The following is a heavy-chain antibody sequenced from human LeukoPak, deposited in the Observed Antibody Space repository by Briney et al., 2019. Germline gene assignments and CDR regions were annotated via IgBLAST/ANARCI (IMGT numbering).Heavy chain of an antibody. CDR1: GFTFSSYA. CDR3: AKDRDGSTWFLLNYMDG. D-gene: IGHD6-13*01. Sequence: PGGSLRLSCAASGFTFSSYAMNWVRQAPGKGLEWVSAISGSGDTTYYADSVTGRFTISRDISSYTLYLQLNSLRDEDTAVYKCAKDRDGSTWFLLNYMDGWGTGTTVTVSS. CDR2: ISGSGDTT. V-gene: IGHV3-23*01. J-gene: IGHJ6*03.